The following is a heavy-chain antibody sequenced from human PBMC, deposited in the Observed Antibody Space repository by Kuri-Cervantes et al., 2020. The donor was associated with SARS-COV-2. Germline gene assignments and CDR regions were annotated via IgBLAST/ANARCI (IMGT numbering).Heavy chain of an antibody. V-gene: IGHV4-38-2*02. D-gene: IGHD3-3*01. CDR2: VYYSGTT. CDR1: GYSISSGYY. Sequence: SETLSLICTVSGYSISSGYYWGWIRQPPGKGLERIGSVYYSGTTYYNPSLRSRVTISLDTSKNQLSLNLNSVTAADTAVFYCARHAPSILRFLQWTQPAHNFDYWGQGTLVTVSS. CDR3: ARHAPSILRFLQWTQPAHNFDY. J-gene: IGHJ4*02.